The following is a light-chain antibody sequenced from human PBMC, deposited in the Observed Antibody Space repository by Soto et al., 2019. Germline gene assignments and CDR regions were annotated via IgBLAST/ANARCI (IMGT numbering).Light chain of an antibody. CDR1: QSVLYSSNNNNY. Sequence: DIVMTQSPDSLAVSLGERATVNCKSSQSVLYSSNNNNYLAWYQQKPGQPPKLLIYWASTRESGVPDRFSGSGSGTDFTLTISSLQAEDVAVYYCQQYYSTPYTFGQGSQLEIK. CDR2: WAS. J-gene: IGKJ2*01. V-gene: IGKV4-1*01. CDR3: QQYYSTPYT.